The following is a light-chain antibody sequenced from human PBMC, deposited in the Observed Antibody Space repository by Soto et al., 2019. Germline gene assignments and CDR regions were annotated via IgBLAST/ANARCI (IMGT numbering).Light chain of an antibody. J-gene: IGLJ1*01. CDR2: EVN. V-gene: IGLV2-18*01. Sequence: QAARTQPPSVSGSPGRSVTISCTGTSSDVGSYNRLSWYQQPPGTAPKLIMYEVNTRPSGVPDRFSGSKSGGTASLTISGLQAEDEADYYCSLYISGSTYVFGTGTKVTVL. CDR3: SLYISGSTYV. CDR1: SSDVGSYNR.